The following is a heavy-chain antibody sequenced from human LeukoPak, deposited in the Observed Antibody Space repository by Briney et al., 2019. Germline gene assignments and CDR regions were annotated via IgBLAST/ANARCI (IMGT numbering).Heavy chain of an antibody. V-gene: IGHV3-23*01. CDR1: GFTFSSYA. J-gene: IGHJ5*02. CDR2: ISGSGGST. D-gene: IGHD2-2*01. Sequence: GGSLRLSCAASGFTFSSYAMSWVRQAPGKGLEWVSAISGSGGSTSYAQKFQGRVTMTRDTSTSTVYMELSSLRSEDTAVYYCARAVVPAAIGFDPWGQGTLVTVSS. CDR3: ARAVVPAAIGFDP.